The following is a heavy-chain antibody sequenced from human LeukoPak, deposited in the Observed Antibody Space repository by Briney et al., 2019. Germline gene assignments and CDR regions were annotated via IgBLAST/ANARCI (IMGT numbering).Heavy chain of an antibody. CDR2: INHSGST. J-gene: IGHJ5*02. CDR1: GGSFSGYY. Sequence: SETLSLTCAVYGGSFSGYYWSWTRQPPGKGLEWIGEINHSGSTNYNPSLKSRVTISVDTSKNQFSLKLSSVTAADTAVYYCARLWDSYASTWGQGTLVTVSS. V-gene: IGHV4-34*01. D-gene: IGHD3-16*01. CDR3: ARLWDSYAST.